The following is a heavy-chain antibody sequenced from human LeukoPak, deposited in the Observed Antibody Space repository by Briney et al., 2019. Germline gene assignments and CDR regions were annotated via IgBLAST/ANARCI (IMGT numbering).Heavy chain of an antibody. J-gene: IGHJ4*02. CDR3: AFSYTAMVIFSDY. Sequence: ASVKVSCKASGYPFTGYYMHWVRQAPGQGLEWMGWINPNSGGTNYAQKFQVRVTMTRDTSISTAYMELSRLRSDDTAVYYCAFSYTAMVIFSDYWGQGTLVTVSS. CDR2: INPNSGGT. V-gene: IGHV1-2*02. D-gene: IGHD5-18*01. CDR1: GYPFTGYY.